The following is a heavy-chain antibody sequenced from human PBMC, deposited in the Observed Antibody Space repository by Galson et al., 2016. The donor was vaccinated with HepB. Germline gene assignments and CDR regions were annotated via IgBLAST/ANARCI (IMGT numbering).Heavy chain of an antibody. D-gene: IGHD3-10*01. CDR3: AKDQITMVRGVGGMDF. V-gene: IGHV3-30*18. CDR2: ISKDGSNQ. CDR1: GFIFKNAW. Sequence: SLRLSCAASGFIFKNAWMSWVRQAPGKGLEWVTAISKDGSNQYYVDSVKGRFTISRDNSKNTLYLRMNSLRTEDTAMYYCAKDQITMVRGVGGMDFWGQGTTVTVSS. J-gene: IGHJ6*02.